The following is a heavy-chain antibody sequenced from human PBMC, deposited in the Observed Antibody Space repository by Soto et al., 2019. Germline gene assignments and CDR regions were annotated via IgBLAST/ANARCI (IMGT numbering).Heavy chain of an antibody. J-gene: IGHJ6*02. CDR1: GGSISSGDYY. Sequence: SETLSLTCTVSGGSISSGDYYWSWIRQPPGKGLEWIGYIYYSGSTYYNPSLKSRVTISVDTSKNQFSLNLSSVTAADTAVHYCAKEPFSITIFGVSCMDFWGRGTTVTVSS. D-gene: IGHD3-3*01. CDR3: AKEPFSITIFGVSCMDF. CDR2: IYYSGST. V-gene: IGHV4-30-4*01.